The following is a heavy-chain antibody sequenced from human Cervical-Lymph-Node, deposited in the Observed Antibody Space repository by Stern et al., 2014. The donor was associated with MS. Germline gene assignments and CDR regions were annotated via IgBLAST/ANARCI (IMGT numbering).Heavy chain of an antibody. CDR3: ARISLGSGIDY. Sequence: VQLGQSGAEVKKPGASVKVTCKTSEKTFTGYYIHWVRQAPGQELEWMGWINLNSGATIYAQRFQDRVSLTSDTSNSLAYMELDRLTSGDTAVYYCARISLGSGIDYWGQGSLVTVSS. CDR2: INLNSGAT. CDR1: EKTFTGYY. J-gene: IGHJ4*02. V-gene: IGHV1-2*02. D-gene: IGHD1-26*01.